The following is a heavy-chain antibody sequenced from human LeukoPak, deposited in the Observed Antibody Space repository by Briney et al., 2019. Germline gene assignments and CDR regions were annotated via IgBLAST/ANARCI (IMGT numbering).Heavy chain of an antibody. V-gene: IGHV1-69*01. Sequence: ANYAQKFQGRVTITADESTSTAYMEVSSLRSEDTPVYYCARAYSGYDFFDYWGQGILVTVSS. CDR2: A. D-gene: IGHD5-12*01. J-gene: IGHJ4*02. CDR3: ARAYSGYDFFDY.